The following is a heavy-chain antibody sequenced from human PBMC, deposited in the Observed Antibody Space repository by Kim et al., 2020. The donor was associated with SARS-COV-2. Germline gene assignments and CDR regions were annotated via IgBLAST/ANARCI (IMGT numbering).Heavy chain of an antibody. CDR1: GFTFSSYS. CDR3: AREEGWSGTDLFYYYYG. CDR2: ISYDGSNK. D-gene: IGHD3-3*01. V-gene: IGHV3-30*04. Sequence: GGSLRLSCAASGFTFSSYSMHWVRQAPGKGLEWVAVISYDGSNKYYADSVKGRFTISRDNSRNTLYLQMNSLRAEDTALYYCAREEGWSGTDLFYYYYG. J-gene: IGHJ6*01.